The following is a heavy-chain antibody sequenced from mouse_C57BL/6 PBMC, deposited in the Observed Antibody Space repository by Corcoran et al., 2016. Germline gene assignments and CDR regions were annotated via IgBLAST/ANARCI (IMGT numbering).Heavy chain of an antibody. CDR2: IDPEDGDT. V-gene: IGHV14-1*01. D-gene: IGHD4-1*01. CDR1: GFNIKDYY. Sequence: EVQLQQSGAELVRPGASVKLSCTASGFNIKDYYMHWVKQRPEQGLEWIGRIDPEDGDTEYAPKFQGKATMTADTSSNTAYLQLSSLTSEDTAVYYCTTPLTGTGYYAMDYWGQGTSVTVSS. CDR3: TTPLTGTGYYAMDY. J-gene: IGHJ4*01.